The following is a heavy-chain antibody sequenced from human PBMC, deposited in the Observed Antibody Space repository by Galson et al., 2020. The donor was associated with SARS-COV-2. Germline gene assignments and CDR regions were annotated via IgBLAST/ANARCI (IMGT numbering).Heavy chain of an antibody. CDR2: INPSGGST. Sequence: ASVKVSCKASGYTFTSYYMHWVRQAPGQGLEWMGIINPSGGSTSYAQKFQGRVTMTRDTSTSTVYMELSSLRSEDTAVYYCARDLPLRYFDWFAEIYYYYYGMDVWGQGTTVTVSS. D-gene: IGHD3-9*01. J-gene: IGHJ6*02. CDR1: GYTFTSYY. CDR3: ARDLPLRYFDWFAEIYYYYYGMDV. V-gene: IGHV1-46*01.